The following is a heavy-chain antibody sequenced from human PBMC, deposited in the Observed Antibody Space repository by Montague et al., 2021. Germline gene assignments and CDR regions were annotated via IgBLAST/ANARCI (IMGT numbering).Heavy chain of an antibody. CDR2: VYKRGDT. CDR3: ARDSPVVEPCVGEHKGAFDI. Sequence: SETLSLTCSVSGDSISSYEYYWTWIRQPAGRGLEWIGRVYKRGDTNTNPSLRSRLTLSVGTSKNHFSLTLTSVTAADTAVYFCARDSPVVEPCVGEHKGAFDIWGQGTMVTVSS. CDR1: GDSISSYEYY. V-gene: IGHV4-4*07. J-gene: IGHJ3*02. D-gene: IGHD3-10*01.